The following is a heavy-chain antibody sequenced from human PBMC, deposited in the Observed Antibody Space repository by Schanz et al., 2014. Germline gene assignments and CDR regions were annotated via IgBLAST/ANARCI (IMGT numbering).Heavy chain of an antibody. D-gene: IGHD3-16*01. CDR1: GFIFGDYA. CDR2: ISNHGLNT. V-gene: IGHV3-30*03. J-gene: IGHJ4*02. CDR3: ARGTPFLCDY. Sequence: QVQLVESGGGVVQPGGSLRLSCAASGFIFGDYAIHWVRQAPGKGLEWVAAISNHGLNTYFGDSVKGRFTISRDSARNSLYLQMSSLRAEDTAVYYCARGTPFLCDYWGQGTLVTVSS.